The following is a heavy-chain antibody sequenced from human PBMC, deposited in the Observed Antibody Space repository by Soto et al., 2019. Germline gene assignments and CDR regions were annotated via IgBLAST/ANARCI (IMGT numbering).Heavy chain of an antibody. CDR3: AKLVDYGDYPFYFDY. CDR2: ISYDGSNK. V-gene: IGHV3-30*18. Sequence: QVQLVESGGGVVQPGRSLRLSCAASGFTFSSYDMHWVRQAPGNGLEWVAVISYDGSNKYYADSVKGRFTISRDNSKNTLYLQMNSLRPEDTAVYYCAKLVDYGDYPFYFDYWGQGTLVTVSS. J-gene: IGHJ4*02. CDR1: GFTFSSYD. D-gene: IGHD4-17*01.